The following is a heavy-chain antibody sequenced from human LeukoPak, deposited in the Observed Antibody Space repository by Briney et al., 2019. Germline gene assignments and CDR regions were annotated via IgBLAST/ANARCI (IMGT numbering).Heavy chain of an antibody. CDR2: IIPMLGIT. V-gene: IGHV1-69*04. D-gene: IGHD3-9*01. CDR1: GGTFNSYA. J-gene: IGHJ4*02. CDR3: ARGDMLTGYYFDY. Sequence: SVKVSCKPSGGTFNSYAISWVRQAPGQGLEWMGRIIPMLGITNYAQKFKGRVTITADKSTSTAYMELSSLRSEDTAVYYCARGDMLTGYYFDYWGQATLVTVSS.